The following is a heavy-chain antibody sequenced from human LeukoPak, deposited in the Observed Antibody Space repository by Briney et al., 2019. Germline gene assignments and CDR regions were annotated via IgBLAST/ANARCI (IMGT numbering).Heavy chain of an antibody. J-gene: IGHJ4*02. CDR3: ARDLTTVTSTAGDY. Sequence: SETLSLTCAVSGGSISSSNWWSWVRPPPGKGLEWIGEIYHSGSTNYNPSLKSRVTISVDKSKNQFSLKLSSVTAADTAVYYCARDLTTVTSTAGDYWGQGTLVTVSS. CDR1: GGSISSSNW. CDR2: IYHSGST. V-gene: IGHV4-4*02. D-gene: IGHD4-17*01.